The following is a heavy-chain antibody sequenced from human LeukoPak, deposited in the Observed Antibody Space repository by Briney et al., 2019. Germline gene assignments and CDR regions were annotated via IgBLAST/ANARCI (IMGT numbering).Heavy chain of an antibody. Sequence: TTSETLSLTCTVSGGSISSYYWGWIRQPPGKGLEWIGYIYYSGSTNYNPSLKSRVTISVDTSKNQFSLKLSSVTAADTAVYYCVRYTEMGPYYFDYWGQGTLVTVSS. D-gene: IGHD2-2*02. V-gene: IGHV4-59*01. CDR3: VRYTEMGPYYFDY. CDR1: GGSISSYY. J-gene: IGHJ4*02. CDR2: IYYSGST.